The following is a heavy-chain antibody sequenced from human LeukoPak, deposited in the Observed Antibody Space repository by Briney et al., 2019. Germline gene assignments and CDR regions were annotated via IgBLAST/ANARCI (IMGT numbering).Heavy chain of an antibody. CDR2: IYYSGST. Sequence: PSETLSLTCTVSGGSISSSSYYWGWIRQPPGKGLEWIGSIYYSGSTYYNPSLKSRVTISVDTSKNQFSLKLSSATAADTAVYYCARVYSSSWYRGYFDYWGQGTLVTVSS. D-gene: IGHD6-13*01. CDR1: GGSISSSSYY. V-gene: IGHV4-39*07. CDR3: ARVYSSSWYRGYFDY. J-gene: IGHJ4*02.